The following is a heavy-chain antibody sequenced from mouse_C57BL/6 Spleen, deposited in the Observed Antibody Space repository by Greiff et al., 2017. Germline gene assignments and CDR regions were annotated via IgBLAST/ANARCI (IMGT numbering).Heavy chain of an antibody. CDR2: ISSGGSYT. CDR3: ARQDYDYDRDYAMDY. V-gene: IGHV5-6*01. D-gene: IGHD2-4*01. Sequence: EVQVVESGGDLVKPGGSLKLSCAASGFTFSSYGMSWVRQTPDKRLEWVATISSGGSYTYYPDSVKGRFTISRDNAKNTLYLQMSSLKSEDTAMYYCARQDYDYDRDYAMDYWGQGTSVTVSS. J-gene: IGHJ4*01. CDR1: GFTFSSYG.